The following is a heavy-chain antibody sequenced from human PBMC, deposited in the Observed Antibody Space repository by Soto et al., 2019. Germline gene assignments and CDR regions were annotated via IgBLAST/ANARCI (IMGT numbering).Heavy chain of an antibody. D-gene: IGHD1-26*01. V-gene: IGHV3-30-3*01. Sequence: QVQLVESGGGVVQPGRSLRLSCAASGFTFSAYTMHWVRQPPGKGLERVAVISYDGNNERYTDTVKGRFTVSRDNSKSTLYLQMNSLKSEDTAVYYCARDGYSGRSDGFDIWGQGTMVTVSS. CDR1: GFTFSAYT. CDR3: ARDGYSGRSDGFDI. CDR2: ISYDGNNE. J-gene: IGHJ3*02.